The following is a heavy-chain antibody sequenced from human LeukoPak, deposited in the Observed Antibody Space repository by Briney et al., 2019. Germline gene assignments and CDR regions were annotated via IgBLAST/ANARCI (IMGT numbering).Heavy chain of an antibody. J-gene: IGHJ4*01. CDR2: MYYSGSA. CDR3: ASATTYSIDD. V-gene: IGHV4-39*01. CDR1: GGSVSSSFYS. D-gene: IGHD5-12*01. Sequence: PSETLSLTCNVSGGSVSSSFYSWGWIRQPPGKGLEWIRSMYYSGSAHYNLSLKSRVTMSVDTSKNQFSLKLSSVTAADTAIYFCASATTYSIDDWGQGTLVTVSS.